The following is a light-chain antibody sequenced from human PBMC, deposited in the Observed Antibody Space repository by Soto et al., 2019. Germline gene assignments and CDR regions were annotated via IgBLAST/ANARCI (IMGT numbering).Light chain of an antibody. CDR3: QQYNNWPPTWT. V-gene: IGKV1-5*01. Sequence: DIQMTQSPSSLSASVGDRVTITCRAIQSISSWLAWYQQKPGKAPKLLIYDASSLESGVPSRFSGSGSGTEFTLTISSLQPDDFAVYYCQQYNNWPPTWTFGQGTKVDIK. J-gene: IGKJ1*01. CDR1: QSISSW. CDR2: DAS.